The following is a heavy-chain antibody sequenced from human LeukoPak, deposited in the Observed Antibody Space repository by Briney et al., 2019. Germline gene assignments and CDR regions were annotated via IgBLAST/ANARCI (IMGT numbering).Heavy chain of an antibody. D-gene: IGHD5-18*01. CDR2: IYFRGST. CDR3: ASLSLGFIYGTVDS. CDR1: GGSTSSSSFN. V-gene: IGHV4-39*01. J-gene: IGHJ4*02. Sequence: TSETLFITCTVSGGSTSSSSFNWGWIRQPPGKGLEWIGSIYFRGSTSYNPSLKSRVTMTVDTSTNQFSLKLSSVTAADTAVYYCASLSLGFIYGTVDSRGQGTLVTVS.